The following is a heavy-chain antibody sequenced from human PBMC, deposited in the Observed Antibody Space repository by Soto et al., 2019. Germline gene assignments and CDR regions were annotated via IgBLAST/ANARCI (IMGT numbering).Heavy chain of an antibody. D-gene: IGHD4-17*01. CDR3: AKDQYGENAYYFDY. CDR2: ISYDGSNK. CDR1: GFTFSSYG. V-gene: IGHV3-30*18. Sequence: PGGSLRLSCAASGFTFSSYGMHWVRQAPGKGLEWVAVISYDGSNKYYADSVKGRFTISRDNSKNTLYLQMNSLRAEDTAVYYCAKDQYGENAYYFDYWGQGTLVTVSS. J-gene: IGHJ4*02.